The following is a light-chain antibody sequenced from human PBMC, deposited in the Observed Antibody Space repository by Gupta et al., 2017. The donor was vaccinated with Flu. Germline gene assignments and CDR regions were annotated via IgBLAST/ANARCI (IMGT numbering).Light chain of an antibody. J-gene: IGKJ4*01. V-gene: IGKV3-11*01. CDR1: QSIGSH. CDR3: QQRGKWPLT. Sequence: VLTQSPATSSWSPGERATLSCRASQSIGSHLGWYQQKPGQAPRLLIYDASSRASGIPARFTGSGSGTDFTLTITSLEPEDFAVYYCQQRGKWPLTFGGGTKVEIK. CDR2: DAS.